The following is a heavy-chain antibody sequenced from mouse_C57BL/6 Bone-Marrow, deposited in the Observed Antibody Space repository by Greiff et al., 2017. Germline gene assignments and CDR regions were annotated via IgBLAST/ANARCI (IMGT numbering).Heavy chain of an antibody. J-gene: IGHJ1*03. CDR2: INYDGSST. V-gene: IGHV5-16*01. CDR1: GFTFSDYY. D-gene: IGHD1-1*01. CDR3: ARVSIYYYGSSYVWYFDV. Sequence: EVKLMESEGGLVQPGSSMKLSCTASGFTFSDYYMAWVRQVPEKGLEWVANINYDGSSTYYLDSLKSRFIISRDNAKNILYLQMSSLKSEDTATYYCARVSIYYYGSSYVWYFDVWGTGTTVTVSS.